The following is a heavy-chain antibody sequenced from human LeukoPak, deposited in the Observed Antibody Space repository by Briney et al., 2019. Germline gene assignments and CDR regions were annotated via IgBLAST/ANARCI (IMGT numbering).Heavy chain of an antibody. D-gene: IGHD5-18*01. V-gene: IGHV3-30*18. CDR3: PKHTAMVS. Sequence: HPGRSLRLSCAASGFTFSSYGMHWVRQAPGKGLEWVAVISYDGSNKYYADSVKGRFTISRDNPKNTLYLQMNSLRAEDTAVYYCPKHTAMVSWGQGTLVTVSS. J-gene: IGHJ5*02. CDR1: GFTFSSYG. CDR2: ISYDGSNK.